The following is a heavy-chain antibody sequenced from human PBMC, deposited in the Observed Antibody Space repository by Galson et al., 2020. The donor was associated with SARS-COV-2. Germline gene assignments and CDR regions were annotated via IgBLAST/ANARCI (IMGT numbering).Heavy chain of an antibody. V-gene: IGHV3-30*01. Sequence: GESLKISCAASGFTFSSYAMHWVRQAPGKGLEWVAVISYDGSNKYYADSVKGRFTISRDNSKNTLYLQMNSLRAEDTAVYYCAREGDGYSPFDYWGQGTLVTVSS. CDR2: ISYDGSNK. J-gene: IGHJ4*02. CDR3: AREGDGYSPFDY. D-gene: IGHD4-4*01. CDR1: GFTFSSYA.